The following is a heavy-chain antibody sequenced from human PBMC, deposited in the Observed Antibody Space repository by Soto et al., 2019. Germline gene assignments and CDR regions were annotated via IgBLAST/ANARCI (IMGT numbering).Heavy chain of an antibody. Sequence: QVQLQESGPGLVKPSQTLSLTCTVSGGSISSGGYYWSWIRQHPGKGLEWIGYICYSGSTYYNPSLKSRVTISVDTSKNQFSLKLSSVTAADTAVYYCARGPGVVVAATDYYYYGMDVWGQGTTVTVSS. CDR1: GGSISSGGYY. CDR2: ICYSGST. V-gene: IGHV4-31*03. CDR3: ARGPGVVVAATDYYYYGMDV. J-gene: IGHJ6*02. D-gene: IGHD2-15*01.